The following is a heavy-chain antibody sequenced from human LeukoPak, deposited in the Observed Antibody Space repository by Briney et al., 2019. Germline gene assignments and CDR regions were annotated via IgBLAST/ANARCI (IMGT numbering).Heavy chain of an antibody. CDR3: ARGYCSGGSCYFEGFDY. Sequence: GASVKVSCKASGYTFTGYYMHWVRQAPGQGLEWIGWINPNSGGTNYAQKFQGWVTMTRDTSISTAYMELSRLRSDDTAVHYCARGYCSGGSCYFEGFDYWGQGTLVTVSS. D-gene: IGHD2-15*01. CDR1: GYTFTGYY. V-gene: IGHV1-2*04. CDR2: INPNSGGT. J-gene: IGHJ4*02.